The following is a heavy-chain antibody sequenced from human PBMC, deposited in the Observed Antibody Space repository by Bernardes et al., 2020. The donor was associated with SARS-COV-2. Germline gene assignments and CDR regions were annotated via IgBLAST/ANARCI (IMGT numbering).Heavy chain of an antibody. J-gene: IGHJ4*02. CDR3: ARGYYYGSGGYYYFDH. CDR2: ISPNSGAT. D-gene: IGHD3-10*01. Sequence: ASVKVSCKASGYTFIDYYMHWVRQAPGQGLEWMGWISPNSGATNYAQKFQGWVTLTRDTSISTAYMEVSRLKSDDTAVYYCARGYYYGSGGYYYFDHWGQGTLVTVSS. CDR1: GYTFIDYY. V-gene: IGHV1-2*04.